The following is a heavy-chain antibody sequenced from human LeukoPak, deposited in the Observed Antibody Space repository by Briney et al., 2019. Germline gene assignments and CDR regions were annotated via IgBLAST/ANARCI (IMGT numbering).Heavy chain of an antibody. Sequence: SETLSLTCAVYGGSFSGYYWSWIRQPPGKGLEWIGEINHSGSTNYNPSLKSRVTISVDTSKNQFSLKLSSVTAADTAVYYCAREIPPYYYGSGTNDYWGQGTLVTVSS. D-gene: IGHD3-10*01. V-gene: IGHV4-34*01. J-gene: IGHJ4*02. CDR1: GGSFSGYY. CDR2: INHSGST. CDR3: AREIPPYYYGSGTNDY.